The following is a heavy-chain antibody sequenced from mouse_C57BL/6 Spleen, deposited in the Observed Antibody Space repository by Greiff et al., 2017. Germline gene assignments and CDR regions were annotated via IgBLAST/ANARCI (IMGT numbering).Heavy chain of an antibody. V-gene: IGHV1-82*01. J-gene: IGHJ4*01. CDR2: IYPGDGDT. CDR1: GYAFSSSW. CDR3: ARHYTPAMDY. D-gene: IGHD2-12*01. Sequence: QVQLQQSGPELVKPGASVKISCKASGYAFSSSWMNWVKQRPGKGLEWIGRIYPGDGDTNYNGKFKGKATLTADKSSSTAYMQLSSLTSEDSAVYFCARHYTPAMDYWGQGTSVTVSS.